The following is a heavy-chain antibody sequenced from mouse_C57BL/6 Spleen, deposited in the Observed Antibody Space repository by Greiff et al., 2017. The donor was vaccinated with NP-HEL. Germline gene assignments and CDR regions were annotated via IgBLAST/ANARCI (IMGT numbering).Heavy chain of an antibody. CDR2: INPYNGGT. CDR1: GYTFTDYY. D-gene: IGHD2-2*01. Sequence: EVQLQQSGPVLVKPGASVKMSCKASGYTFTDYYMNWVKQSHGKSLEWIGVINPYNGGTSYNQKFKGKAILTVDKSSSTAYMELNSLTSEDAAVYYCATLWLRRFYWGQGTTLTVSS. J-gene: IGHJ2*01. V-gene: IGHV1-19*01. CDR3: ATLWLRRFY.